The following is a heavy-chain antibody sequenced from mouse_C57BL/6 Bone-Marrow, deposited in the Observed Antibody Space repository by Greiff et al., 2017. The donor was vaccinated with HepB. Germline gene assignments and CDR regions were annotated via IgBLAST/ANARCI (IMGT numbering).Heavy chain of an antibody. J-gene: IGHJ4*01. Sequence: VQLQQPGAELVKPGASVKLSCKASGSTFTSYWMHWVKQRPGRGLEWIGMIDPNSGGTKYNEKFKGKSTLTVDKPSSTAYMQLSSLTSEDSAVYYCARDGLLLFYAMDYWGQGTTVTVSS. CDR3: ARDGLLLFYAMDY. V-gene: IGHV1-72*01. CDR1: GSTFTSYW. D-gene: IGHD1-1*01. CDR2: IDPNSGGT.